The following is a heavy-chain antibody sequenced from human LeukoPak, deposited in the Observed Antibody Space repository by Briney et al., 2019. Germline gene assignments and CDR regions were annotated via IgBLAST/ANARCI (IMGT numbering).Heavy chain of an antibody. Sequence: GGSLRLSCAASGFTFSSYAMSWVRQAPGKGLEWDSAISGSGGSTYYADSVKGRFTISRDNSKNTLYLQMNSLRAEDTAVYYCAKVEGRAAAGASNYWGQGTLVTVSS. CDR2: ISGSGGST. J-gene: IGHJ4*02. CDR1: GFTFSSYA. CDR3: AKVEGRAAAGASNY. D-gene: IGHD6-13*01. V-gene: IGHV3-23*01.